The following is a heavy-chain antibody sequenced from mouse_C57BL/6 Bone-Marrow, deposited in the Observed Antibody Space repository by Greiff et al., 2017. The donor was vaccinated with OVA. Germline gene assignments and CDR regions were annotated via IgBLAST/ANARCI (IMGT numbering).Heavy chain of an antibody. CDR1: GYTFTSYW. V-gene: IGHV1-69*01. J-gene: IGHJ2*01. Sequence: QVQLQQPGAELVMPVASVKLSCKASGYTFTSYWMHWVKQRPGQGLEWIGEIDPSDSYTNYNQKFKGKSTLTVDKSSSTAYKQLSSLTSEDSAVYYCARSRDYEDYWGQGTTLTVSS. D-gene: IGHD2-4*01. CDR3: ARSRDYEDY. CDR2: IDPSDSYT.